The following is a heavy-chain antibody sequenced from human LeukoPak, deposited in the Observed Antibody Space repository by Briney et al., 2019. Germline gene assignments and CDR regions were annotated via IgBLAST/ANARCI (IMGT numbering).Heavy chain of an antibody. CDR1: GFTFSSYA. Sequence: GGSLRLSCAASGFTFSSYAMSWVRQAPGKGLEWVSAISGSGGSTYYADSVKGRFTISRDNSKNTLYLQMNSLRAEDTAVYYCAGDAELLSYYYYYMDVWGKGTTVTVSS. D-gene: IGHD1-26*01. CDR2: ISGSGGST. V-gene: IGHV3-23*01. J-gene: IGHJ6*03. CDR3: AGDAELLSYYYYYMDV.